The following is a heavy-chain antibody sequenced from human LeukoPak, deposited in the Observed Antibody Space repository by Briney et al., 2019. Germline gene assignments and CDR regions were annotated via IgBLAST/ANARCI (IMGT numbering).Heavy chain of an antibody. CDR3: ARGGAVERYCSSTSCYWVDAFDI. Sequence: GESLRISCKGSGYSFTSYWISWVRQMRGKGLEWMGRIDPSDSYTNYSPSFQGHVTISADKSISTAYLQWSSLKASDTAMYYCARGGAVERYCSSTSCYWVDAFDIWGQGTMVTVSS. V-gene: IGHV5-10-1*01. CDR1: GYSFTSYW. CDR2: IDPSDSYT. J-gene: IGHJ3*02. D-gene: IGHD2-2*01.